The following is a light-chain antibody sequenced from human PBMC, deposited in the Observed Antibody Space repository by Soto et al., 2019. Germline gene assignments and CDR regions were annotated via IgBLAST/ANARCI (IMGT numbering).Light chain of an antibody. CDR2: GAS. CDR1: QSIITIF. V-gene: IGKV3-20*01. CDR3: QQYGSSPYT. J-gene: IGKJ2*01. Sequence: EIVLTQSPGTPSLSPRERATLSCTARQSIITIFLAWCQQKPDPAPRLPRYGASNRATGIPDRFRGSGSGTDFTLIITRVEPEDFAIYYCQQYGSSPYTFGQGTKLEIK.